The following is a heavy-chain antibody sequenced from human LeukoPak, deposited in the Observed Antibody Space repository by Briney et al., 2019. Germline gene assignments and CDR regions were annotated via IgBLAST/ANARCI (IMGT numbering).Heavy chain of an antibody. D-gene: IGHD6-13*01. V-gene: IGHV3-33*01. Sequence: PGGSLRLSCAASGFTFSSYGMHWVRQAPGKGLEWVAVIWYDGSNKYYADSVKGRFTISRDNSKNTLYLQMNSLRAEDTAVYYCARDRRIAAAGTALDYWGQGTLVTVSS. J-gene: IGHJ4*02. CDR3: ARDRRIAAAGTALDY. CDR2: IWYDGSNK. CDR1: GFTFSSYG.